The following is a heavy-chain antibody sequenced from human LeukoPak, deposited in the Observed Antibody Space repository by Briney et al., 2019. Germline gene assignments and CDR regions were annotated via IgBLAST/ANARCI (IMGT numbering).Heavy chain of an antibody. D-gene: IGHD2-15*01. Sequence: ASVKVSCKASGYTFSSYGISWVRQAPVQGLEWVGWNCTYNGNTNYAQKLPGRVTMTTDTSTSTAYMELRSLRSDDTAVYSCARDVAGIGVMGYDVAVVAAGDYWGQGTLVIVSS. CDR2: NCTYNGNT. CDR3: ARDVAGIGVMGYDVAVVAAGDY. CDR1: GYTFSSYG. V-gene: IGHV1-18*01. J-gene: IGHJ4*02.